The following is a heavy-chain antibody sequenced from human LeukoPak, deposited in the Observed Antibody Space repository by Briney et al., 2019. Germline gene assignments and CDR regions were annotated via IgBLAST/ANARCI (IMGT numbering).Heavy chain of an antibody. V-gene: IGHV4-4*07. Sequence: SETLSLTCTVSGGSISSYYWSWIRQPAGKGLEWIGRIYTNGSTNYNPSLKSRVTMSVDTSKNQFSLKLSSVTAADTAVYYCARDLGYGSGSYYKGPDRNWFDPWGQGTLVTVSS. CDR1: GGSISSYY. D-gene: IGHD3-10*01. CDR3: ARDLGYGSGSYYKGPDRNWFDP. J-gene: IGHJ5*02. CDR2: IYTNGST.